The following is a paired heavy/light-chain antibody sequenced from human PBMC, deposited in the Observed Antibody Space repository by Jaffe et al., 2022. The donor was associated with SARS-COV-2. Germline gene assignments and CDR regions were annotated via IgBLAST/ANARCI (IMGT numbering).Heavy chain of an antibody. V-gene: IGHV3-21*01. Sequence: EVQLVESGGGLVKLGGSLRLSCAASGFTFSAYSMNWVRQAPGKGLEWVSSISSSTTYIYYADSVQGRFTISRDNAKNSLYLQMNSLRAEDTAVYYCARDPSGSRRDEAFDIWGQGTMVTVSS. J-gene: IGHJ3*02. CDR3: ARDPSGSRRDEAFDI. CDR2: ISSSTTYI. D-gene: IGHD1-26*01. CDR1: GFTFSAYS.
Light chain of an antibody. V-gene: IGLV1-51*01. Sequence: QSVLTQPPSVSAAPGQKVTISCSGSSSNIGNNYLSWYQQLPGTAPKLLIFDNNKRPSGIPDRFSGSKSGTSATLGITGLQTGDEADYYCGTWDNSLSAWVFGGGTKLTVL. CDR2: DNN. J-gene: IGLJ3*02. CDR3: GTWDNSLSAWV. CDR1: SSNIGNNY.